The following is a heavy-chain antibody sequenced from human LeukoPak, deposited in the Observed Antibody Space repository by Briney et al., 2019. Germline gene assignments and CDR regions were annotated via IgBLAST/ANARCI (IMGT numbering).Heavy chain of an antibody. CDR1: GFTFSSYA. D-gene: IGHD1-26*01. V-gene: IGHV3-23*01. Sequence: GGSLRLSCAASGFTFSSYAMSWVRQAPGKGLEWVSAISGRDDSTYYADSVKGRFTFSRDNSKNTLYLQMNSLRAEDTAVYYCARDGGSYDFDYWGQGTLVTVSS. CDR2: ISGRDDST. CDR3: ARDGGSYDFDY. J-gene: IGHJ4*02.